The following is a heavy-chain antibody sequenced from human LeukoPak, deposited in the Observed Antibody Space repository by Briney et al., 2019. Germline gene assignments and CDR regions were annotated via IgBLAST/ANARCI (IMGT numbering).Heavy chain of an antibody. Sequence: SETLSLTCAVSGGSISSSNWWSWVRQPPGKGLEWIGEIYHSGSTNYNPSLKSRVTISVDKSKNQFSLKLSSVTAADTAVYYCASSDYYYDVNYYMDVWGKGTTVTVSS. CDR3: ASSDYYYDVNYYMDV. D-gene: IGHD3-22*01. J-gene: IGHJ6*03. V-gene: IGHV4-4*02. CDR2: IYHSGST. CDR1: GGSISSSNW.